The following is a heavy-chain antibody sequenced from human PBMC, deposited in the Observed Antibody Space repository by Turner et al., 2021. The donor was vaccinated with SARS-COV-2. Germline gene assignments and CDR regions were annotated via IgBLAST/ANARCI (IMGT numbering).Heavy chain of an antibody. V-gene: IGHV3-7*01. J-gene: IGHJ4*02. CDR1: GFTFSNYW. Sequence: EVQLVESGGGLVQSGGSLRLSCTASGFTFSNYWMSWVRQAPGKGLEWVAERNSDGSEKYHVDSVKGRFTISRDNAKNSLYLQMNSLRAEDTAVYYCARDRGWDTFDYWGQGTLVTVSS. CDR3: ARDRGWDTFDY. D-gene: IGHD6-19*01. CDR2: RNSDGSEK.